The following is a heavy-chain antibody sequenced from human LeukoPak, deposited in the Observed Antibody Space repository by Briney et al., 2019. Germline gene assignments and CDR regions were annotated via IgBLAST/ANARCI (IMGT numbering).Heavy chain of an antibody. J-gene: IGHJ5*02. CDR3: ARGFFGREDGNWFDP. Sequence: PGGSLRLSCAASGFSFSVYDMHWVRQAPGKGLEWVAFIRYYETDIFYGDSAKGRFTISRDNSKNTLFLQMNNLRPEDTAVYYCARGFFGREDGNWFDPWGQGTLVTVSS. CDR1: GFSFSVYD. V-gene: IGHV3-30*02. D-gene: IGHD3-3*01. CDR2: IRYYETDI.